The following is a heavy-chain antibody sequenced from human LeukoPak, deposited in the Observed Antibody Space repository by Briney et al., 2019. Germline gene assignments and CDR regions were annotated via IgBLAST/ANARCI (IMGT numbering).Heavy chain of an antibody. D-gene: IGHD2-2*01. CDR2: ISYDGSSK. CDR3: ASRGYCSSTSCYYFDY. CDR1: GFTFSSYA. V-gene: IGHV3-30-3*01. J-gene: IGHJ4*02. Sequence: GGSLRLSCAASGFTFSSYAVHWVRQAPGKGLEWVAVISYDGSSKYYADSVKGRFTISRDNSKNTLYLQMNSLRAEDTAVYYCASRGYCSSTSCYYFDYWGQGTLVTVSS.